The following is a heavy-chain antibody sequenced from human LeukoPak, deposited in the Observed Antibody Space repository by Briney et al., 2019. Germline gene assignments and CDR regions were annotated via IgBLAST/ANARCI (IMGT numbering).Heavy chain of an antibody. D-gene: IGHD3-22*01. J-gene: IGHJ3*02. CDR3: ARDYDSSGYYFDAFDI. Sequence: SVKVSCKASGGTFSSYAISWVRQAPGQGLEWMGGIIPIFGTANYAQKFQGRVTITADESTSTAYMELSSLRSEDTAVYYCARDYDSSGYYFDAFDIWGQGTMVTVSS. CDR1: GGTFSSYA. CDR2: IIPIFGTA. V-gene: IGHV1-69*13.